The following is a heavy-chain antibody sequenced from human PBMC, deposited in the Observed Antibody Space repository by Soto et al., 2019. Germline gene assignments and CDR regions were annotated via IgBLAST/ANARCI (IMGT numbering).Heavy chain of an antibody. D-gene: IGHD1-7*01. Sequence: SETLSLTCTGSGASISGGYYLTWIRQHPGKGLEWIGYIHYSGSTHYNPSLENRITMSVDTSKNQFSLKLSSVTAADTAVYYCARADWNSAFDYWGQGTPVTVSS. J-gene: IGHJ4*02. CDR1: GASISGGYY. V-gene: IGHV4-31*03. CDR3: ARADWNSAFDY. CDR2: IHYSGST.